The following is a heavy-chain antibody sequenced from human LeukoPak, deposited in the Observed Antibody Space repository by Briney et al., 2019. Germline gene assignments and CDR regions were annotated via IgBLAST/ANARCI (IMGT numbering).Heavy chain of an antibody. V-gene: IGHV3-49*03. D-gene: IGHD1-7*01. Sequence: GGSLRLSCTASGFTFGDYAMSWFRQAPGKGLEWVGFIRSKAYGGTTEYAASVKGRFTISRDDSKSIAYLQMNSLKTEDTAAYYCTREPVTGITGTPAFDYWGQGTLVTVSS. J-gene: IGHJ4*02. CDR2: IRSKAYGGTT. CDR1: GFTFGDYA. CDR3: TREPVTGITGTPAFDY.